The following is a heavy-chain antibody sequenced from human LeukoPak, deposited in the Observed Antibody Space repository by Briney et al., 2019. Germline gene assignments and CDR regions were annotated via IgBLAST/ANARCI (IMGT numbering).Heavy chain of an antibody. Sequence: GRSLRLSCAASGFTFSSYAMHWVRQAPGKGLEWVAVISYDGSNKYYADSVKGRFTISRDYSKNTLYLQMNSLRAEDTAVYYCARDRNDYYDSSGSFDYWGQGTLVTVSS. CDR2: ISYDGSNK. V-gene: IGHV3-30-3*01. CDR1: GFTFSSYA. CDR3: ARDRNDYYDSSGSFDY. D-gene: IGHD3-22*01. J-gene: IGHJ4*02.